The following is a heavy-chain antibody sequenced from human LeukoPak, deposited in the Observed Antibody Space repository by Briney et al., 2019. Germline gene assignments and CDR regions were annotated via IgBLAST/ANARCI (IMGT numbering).Heavy chain of an antibody. CDR3: ARLWRGAFDI. Sequence: PGGSLRLSCAASGFTFSSFWMIWVRQAPGKGLEWVSSISSSSSYIYYADSVKGRFTISRDNAKNSLYLQMNSLRAEDTAVYYCARLWRGAFDIWGQGTMVTVSS. CDR1: GFTFSSFW. D-gene: IGHD2-21*01. CDR2: ISSSSSYI. V-gene: IGHV3-21*01. J-gene: IGHJ3*02.